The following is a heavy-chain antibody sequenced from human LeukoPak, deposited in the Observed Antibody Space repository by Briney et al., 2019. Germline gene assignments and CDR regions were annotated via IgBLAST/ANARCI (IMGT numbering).Heavy chain of an antibody. CDR1: GYTFTSYD. Sequence: ASVKVSCKASGYTFTSYDINWVRQATGQGLEWMGWMNPISGNTGYAQKFQGRVTMTRNTSISTAYMELSSLRSEDTAVYYCARGREVRFLEWLSTSYYFDYWGQGTLVTVSS. D-gene: IGHD3-3*01. V-gene: IGHV1-8*01. J-gene: IGHJ4*02. CDR3: ARGREVRFLEWLSTSYYFDY. CDR2: MNPISGNT.